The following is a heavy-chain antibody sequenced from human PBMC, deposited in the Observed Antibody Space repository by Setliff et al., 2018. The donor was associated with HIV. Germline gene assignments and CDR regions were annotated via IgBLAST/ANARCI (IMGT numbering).Heavy chain of an antibody. D-gene: IGHD6-6*01. CDR2: INSDGTII. CDR3: VRDRHIVARYFDN. J-gene: IGHJ4*02. Sequence: GGSLRLSCAASGFTFSSYWMHWVRQAPGKGLVWVSRINSDGTIINYADSVKGRFTISRDNARNTLSLQMNSLGAEDTAMYYCVRDRHIVARYFDNWGQGTLVTVSS. V-gene: IGHV3-74*01. CDR1: GFTFSSYW.